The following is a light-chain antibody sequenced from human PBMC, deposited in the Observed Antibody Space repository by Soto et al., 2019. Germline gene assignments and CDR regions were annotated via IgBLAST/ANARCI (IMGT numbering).Light chain of an antibody. J-gene: IGKJ5*01. CDR3: QQYGTSPIT. V-gene: IGKV3-20*01. CDR2: GAS. Sequence: EIVLTQSPGTLSLSPGEGATLSCTASQSVNLNLAWYQQKPGQAPRLLIYGASSRATGIPDRFSGSGSGTDFTLTISRLEPEDFAVYYCQQYGTSPITFGQGTRLEIK. CDR1: QSVNLN.